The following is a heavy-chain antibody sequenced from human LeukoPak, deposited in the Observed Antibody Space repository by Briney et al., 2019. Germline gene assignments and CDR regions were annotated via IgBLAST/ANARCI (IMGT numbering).Heavy chain of an antibody. Sequence: GASVKVSCKASGGTFSSYAISWVRQAPGQGLEWMGGITPIFGTANYAQKFQGRVTITADKSTSTAYMELSSLRSEDTAVYYCAQLVVVAAKYYFDYWGQGTLVTVSS. D-gene: IGHD2-15*01. J-gene: IGHJ4*02. CDR2: ITPIFGTA. CDR3: AQLVVVAAKYYFDY. CDR1: GGTFSSYA. V-gene: IGHV1-69*06.